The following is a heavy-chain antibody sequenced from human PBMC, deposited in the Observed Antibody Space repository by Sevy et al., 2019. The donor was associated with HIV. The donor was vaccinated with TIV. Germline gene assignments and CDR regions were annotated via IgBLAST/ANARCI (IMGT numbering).Heavy chain of an antibody. Sequence: GGSLRLSCAASGFTFSSYSMNWVRQAPGKGLEWASSISSSSSYIYYADSVKGRFTISRDNAKNSLYLQMNSLRAEDTAVYYCATVHGTTVVSQIDYWGQGTLVTVSS. CDR1: GFTFSSYS. J-gene: IGHJ4*02. D-gene: IGHD4-17*01. CDR3: ATVHGTTVVSQIDY. CDR2: ISSSSSYI. V-gene: IGHV3-21*01.